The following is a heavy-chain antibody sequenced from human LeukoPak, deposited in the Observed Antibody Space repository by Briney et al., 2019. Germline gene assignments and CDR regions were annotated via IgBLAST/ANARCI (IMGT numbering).Heavy chain of an antibody. CDR3: ARHGRIAAAGTDAFGI. CDR1: GGSISSSSYY. D-gene: IGHD6-13*01. Sequence: PSETLSLTCTVSGGSISSSSYYWGWIRQPPGKGLEWIGSIYYSGSTYYNPSLKSRVTISVDTSKNQFSLKLSSVTAADTAVYYCARHGRIAAAGTDAFGIWGQGTMVTVSS. V-gene: IGHV4-39*01. J-gene: IGHJ3*02. CDR2: IYYSGST.